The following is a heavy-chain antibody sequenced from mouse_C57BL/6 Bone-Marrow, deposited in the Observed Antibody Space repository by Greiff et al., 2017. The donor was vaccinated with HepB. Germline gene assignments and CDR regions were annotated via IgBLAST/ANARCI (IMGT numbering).Heavy chain of an antibody. CDR3: ARGGVYYYGRDPAMGY. CDR1: GFNIKNTY. CDR2: IDPANGNT. V-gene: IGHV14-3*01. Sequence: EVQGVESVAELVRPGASVKLSCTASGFNIKNTYMHWVKQRPEQGLEWIGRIDPANGNTKYAPKFQGKATITADTSSNTAYLQLSSLTSEDTAIYYCARGGVYYYGRDPAMGYWGQGTSVTVSS. D-gene: IGHD1-1*01. J-gene: IGHJ4*01.